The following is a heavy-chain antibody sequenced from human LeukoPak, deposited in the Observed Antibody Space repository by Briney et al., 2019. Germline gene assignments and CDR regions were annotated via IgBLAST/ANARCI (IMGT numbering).Heavy chain of an antibody. V-gene: IGHV4-61*02. CDR2: IYTSGST. Sequence: SETLSLTCTVSGGSISSSSYYWSWIRQPAGKGLEWIVRIYTSGSTNYNPSLKSRVTMSLDTSKNQFSLKLSSVTAADTAVYYCARDLYGDYVEINWFDPWGQGTLVTVSS. CDR3: ARDLYGDYVEINWFDP. D-gene: IGHD4-17*01. CDR1: GGSISSSSYY. J-gene: IGHJ5*02.